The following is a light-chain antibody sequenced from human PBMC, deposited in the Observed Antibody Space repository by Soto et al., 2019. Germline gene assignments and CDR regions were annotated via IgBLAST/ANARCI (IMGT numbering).Light chain of an antibody. J-gene: IGKJ1*01. Sequence: DIQMTQSPSTLSASVGDRVTITCRASQSISNWLAWYQQKPGKAPRLLIYKASSLQSGVPSRFSGSGSGTEFTLTFSSLQPDDFATYYCQQYDSYSWTFGRGTKVEIK. CDR2: KAS. CDR1: QSISNW. CDR3: QQYDSYSWT. V-gene: IGKV1-5*03.